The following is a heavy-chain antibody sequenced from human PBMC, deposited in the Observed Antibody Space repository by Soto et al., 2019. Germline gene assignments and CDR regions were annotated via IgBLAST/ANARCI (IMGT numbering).Heavy chain of an antibody. CDR3: VREGRGSFDF. J-gene: IGHJ3*01. D-gene: IGHD5-12*01. Sequence: GGSLRLSCAASGFIFTNYAMNWFRQAPGKGLEWVSVIGGRGNSAYYADSVQGRFTISRDNSKNTLSLQMSSLTADDTAIYYGVREGRGSFDFWGRGTMVTVSS. CDR2: IGGRGNSA. CDR1: GFIFTNYA. V-gene: IGHV3-23*01.